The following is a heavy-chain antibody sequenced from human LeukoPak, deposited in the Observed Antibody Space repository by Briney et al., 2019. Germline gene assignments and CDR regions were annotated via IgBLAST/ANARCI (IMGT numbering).Heavy chain of an antibody. V-gene: IGHV3-30*03. CDR2: ISYDGGHQ. CDR1: GFTFSTYG. Sequence: GRSLRLSCAASGFTFSTYGMHWVRQAPGKGLEWVAVISYDGGHQHYADSVKGRFTISRDNSKNTLYLQMNSLRAEDTAGYYCAGPITMVRGVPPTDVWGQGTTVTVSS. J-gene: IGHJ6*02. CDR3: AGPITMVRGVPPTDV. D-gene: IGHD3-10*01.